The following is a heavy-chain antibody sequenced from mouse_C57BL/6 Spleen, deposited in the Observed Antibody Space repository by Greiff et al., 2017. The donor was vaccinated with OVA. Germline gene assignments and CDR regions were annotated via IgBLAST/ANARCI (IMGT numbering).Heavy chain of an antibody. J-gene: IGHJ2*01. Sequence: QVQLQQPGTELVKPGASVKLSCKASGYTFTSYWMHWVKQRPGQGLEWIGNINPSNGGTNYNEKFKSKATLTVDKSSSTAYMQLSSLTSEDSAVYYCARESYGNYASSYCDYWGQGTTLTVSS. V-gene: IGHV1-53*01. CDR1: GYTFTSYW. CDR3: ARESYGNYASSYCDY. D-gene: IGHD2-1*01. CDR2: INPSNGGT.